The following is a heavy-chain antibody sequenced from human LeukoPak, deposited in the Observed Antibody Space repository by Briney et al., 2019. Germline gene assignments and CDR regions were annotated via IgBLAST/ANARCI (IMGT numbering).Heavy chain of an antibody. CDR2: IYYSGST. J-gene: IGHJ3*02. CDR1: GGSISNYY. V-gene: IGHV4-59*01. CDR3: ANTKQSLAFDI. D-gene: IGHD1-1*01. Sequence: PSETLSLTCTISGGSISNYYWSWIRQAPGKELEWIGYIYYSGSTNYNPSLKSRVIMSVDTSKNLFSLRLSSVTAADTAMYYCANTKQSLAFDIWGQGTMVTVSS.